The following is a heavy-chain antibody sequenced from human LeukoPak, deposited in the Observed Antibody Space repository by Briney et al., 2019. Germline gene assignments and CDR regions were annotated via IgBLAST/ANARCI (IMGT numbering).Heavy chain of an antibody. V-gene: IGHV4-59*12. CDR3: ARENPQGGWFDP. D-gene: IGHD3-16*01. CDR2: IYYSGST. J-gene: IGHJ5*02. CDR1: GGSISSYY. Sequence: PSETLSLTCTVSGGSISSYYWSWIRQPPGKGLEWIGYIYYSGSTNYNPSLKSRVTISVDTSKNQFSLKLSSVTAADTAVYYCARENPQGGWFDPWGQGTLVTVSS.